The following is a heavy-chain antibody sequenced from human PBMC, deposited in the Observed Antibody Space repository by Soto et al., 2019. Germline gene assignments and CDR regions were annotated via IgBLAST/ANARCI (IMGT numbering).Heavy chain of an antibody. V-gene: IGHV1-2*04. CDR1: GYTITDYY. D-gene: IGHD4-4*01. CDR2: INPNSGGT. J-gene: IGHJ6*02. CDR3: ARDILNSNYGLDYYYYGMDV. Sequence: QLVQSGAEVKNPGASVKVSCTTSGYTITDYYIHWVRQAPGQGLEWMGWINPNSGGTNYAQKFQGWVTMTRDPSVSTAYMELSRLTSDGTAFYYCARDILNSNYGLDYYYYGMDVWGQGTTVTVSS.